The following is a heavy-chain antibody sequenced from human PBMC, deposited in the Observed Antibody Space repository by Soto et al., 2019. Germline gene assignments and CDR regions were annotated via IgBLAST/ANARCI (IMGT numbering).Heavy chain of an antibody. Sequence: PSETLSLTCTVSCGSISSGDYYWSWIRQPPGKGLEWIGYIYYSGSTYYNPSLKSRVTISVDTSKNQFSLKLSSVTAADTAVYYCARDSGEQSFDRNFDYWGQGTLVTVSS. V-gene: IGHV4-30-4*01. CDR2: IYYSGST. CDR3: ARDSGEQSFDRNFDY. D-gene: IGHD3-10*01. J-gene: IGHJ4*02. CDR1: CGSISSGDYY.